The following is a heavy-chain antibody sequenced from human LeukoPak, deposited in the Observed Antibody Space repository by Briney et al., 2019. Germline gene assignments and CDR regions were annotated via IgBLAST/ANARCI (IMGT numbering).Heavy chain of an antibody. D-gene: IGHD4-17*01. J-gene: IGHJ4*02. CDR3: AXXDYGDYDVPFDY. Sequence: SETLSLTCAVYGGSFSGYYWSWIRQPPGKGLEWIGEINHSGSTNYNPSLKSRVTISVDTSKNQFSLKLNSVTAADTAVYYCAXXDYGDYDVPFDYWGQGTLVTVSS. CDR1: GGSFSGYY. V-gene: IGHV4-34*01. CDR2: INHSGST.